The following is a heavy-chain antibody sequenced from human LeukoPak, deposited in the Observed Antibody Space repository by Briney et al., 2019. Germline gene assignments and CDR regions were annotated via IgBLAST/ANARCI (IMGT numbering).Heavy chain of an antibody. CDR2: ISGSGGST. D-gene: IGHD3-22*01. J-gene: IGHJ4*02. Sequence: GGSLRLSCAASGFTFSSYGMSWVRQAPGKGLEWVSAISGSGGSTYYADSVKGRFTISRDNSKNTLYLQMNSLRAEDTAVYYCANFDDSSGYYFSVYWGQGTLVTVSS. V-gene: IGHV3-23*01. CDR3: ANFDDSSGYYFSVY. CDR1: GFTFSSYG.